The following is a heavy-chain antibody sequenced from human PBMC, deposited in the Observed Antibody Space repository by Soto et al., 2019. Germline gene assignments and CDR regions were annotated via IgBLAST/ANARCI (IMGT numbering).Heavy chain of an antibody. Sequence: QVQLVESGGGVVQPGRSLRVSCAASGFTFSNYAMHWVRQAPGKGLEWVAVVSYDGSKQFYADSVEGRFTISRDSSKSTMYLHMDNLRDEDTAVYYCARDRVYYYDSSGYYNFDSWGQGTLVTVSS. D-gene: IGHD3-22*01. V-gene: IGHV3-30-3*01. CDR1: GFTFSNYA. J-gene: IGHJ4*02. CDR3: ARDRVYYYDSSGYYNFDS. CDR2: VSYDGSKQ.